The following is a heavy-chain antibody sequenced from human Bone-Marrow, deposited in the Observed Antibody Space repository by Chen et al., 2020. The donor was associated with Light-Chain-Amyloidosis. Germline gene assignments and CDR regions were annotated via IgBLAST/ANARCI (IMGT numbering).Heavy chain of an antibody. V-gene: IGHV3-23*01. CDR3: AKDRRSTLFDGCDI. J-gene: IGHJ3*02. CDR2: ITYTGGTR. CDR1: GFTFSNYA. Sequence: EVQLLESGGGLVQPGGSLRLSCTASGFTFSNYAMAWVRQAAGKGLQWVSGITYTGGTRYYSDSVRGRFTISRDNSKNTLYLEMNNLRGEDTAIYYCAKDRRSTLFDGCDIWGQGTMVTVSS. D-gene: IGHD2-2*01.